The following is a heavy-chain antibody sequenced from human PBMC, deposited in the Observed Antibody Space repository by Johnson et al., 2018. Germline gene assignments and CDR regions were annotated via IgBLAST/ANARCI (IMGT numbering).Heavy chain of an antibody. CDR1: GFTFGDYA. CDR3: RGYYDSSGYVPYYGMDV. J-gene: IGHJ6*02. D-gene: IGHD3-22*01. CDR2: IRSKAYGGTT. Sequence: VQLVQSGGGLVKPGRSLRLSCTASGFTFGDYAMSWFRQAPGKGLEWVGFIRSKAYGGTTEYAASVKGRFTISRDDSKSIAYLQMKSMKTEETAVYSCRGYYDSSGYVPYYGMDVWGQGTTVTVSS. V-gene: IGHV3-49*05.